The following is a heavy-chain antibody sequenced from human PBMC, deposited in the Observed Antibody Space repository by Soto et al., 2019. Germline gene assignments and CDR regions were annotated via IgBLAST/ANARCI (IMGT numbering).Heavy chain of an antibody. CDR2: ISGSGSSS. Sequence: GGSLRLSCAATGFTLNNYAMSWVRQAPGKGLEWVSTISGSGSSSFYADSVKGRFTISRDDSTLYLQLNSLRSEDTAVYYCAKGAPSRSAKLSNYFDPWGQGTLVTVSS. D-gene: IGHD2-8*01. V-gene: IGHV3-23*01. CDR1: GFTLNNYA. J-gene: IGHJ5*02. CDR3: AKGAPSRSAKLSNYFDP.